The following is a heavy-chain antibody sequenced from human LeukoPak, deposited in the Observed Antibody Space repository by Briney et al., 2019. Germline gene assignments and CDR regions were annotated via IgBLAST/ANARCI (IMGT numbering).Heavy chain of an antibody. CDR3: ARTRGYSYGCMDV. D-gene: IGHD5-18*01. CDR2: INHSGST. J-gene: IGHJ6*04. CDR1: GGSISSSSYY. V-gene: IGHV4-39*07. Sequence: PSETLSLTCTVSGGSISSSSYYWGWIRQPPGKGLEWIGEINHSGSTNYNPSLKSRVTISVDTSKNQFSLKLSSVTAADTAVYYCARTRGYSYGCMDVWGKGTTVTVSS.